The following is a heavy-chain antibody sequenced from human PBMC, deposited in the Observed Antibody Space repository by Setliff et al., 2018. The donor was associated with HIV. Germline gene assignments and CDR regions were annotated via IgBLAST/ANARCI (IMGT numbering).Heavy chain of an antibody. J-gene: IGHJ4*02. CDR3: ARDDRAVATIL. Sequence: ASVKVSCKASGYSLSTYAISWVRQAPGQGLEWMGWIDSNNGNRNFAQKFRGRVTMTTDISTNTAYMEVRSLSFDDTAVYYCARDDRAVATILWGQGTLVTVSS. V-gene: IGHV1-18*01. CDR2: IDSNNGNR. CDR1: GYSLSTYA. D-gene: IGHD5-12*01.